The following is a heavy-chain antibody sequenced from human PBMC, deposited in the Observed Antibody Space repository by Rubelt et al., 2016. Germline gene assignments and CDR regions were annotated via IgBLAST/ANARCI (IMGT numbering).Heavy chain of an antibody. CDR1: GYPFTSYG. J-gene: IGHJ5*02. CDR2: ISASNGNT. CDR3: ASMYSSSWYRCWFDP. D-gene: IGHD6-13*01. V-gene: IGHV1-18*01. Sequence: QVQLVQSGAEVKKPGASVKVSCKASGYPFTSYGISWVRQAPGQGLEWMGLISASNGNTNYAQKLQGRVTMTTDTSESTACMELRSLRSDDTAVYYCASMYSSSWYRCWFDPWGQGTLVTVSS.